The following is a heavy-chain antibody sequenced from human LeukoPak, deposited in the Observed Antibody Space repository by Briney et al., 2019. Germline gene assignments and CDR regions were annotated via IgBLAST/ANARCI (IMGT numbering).Heavy chain of an antibody. Sequence: GGSLRLSCAASGFTFSTYAMSWVRQAPGKGLEWDSGISVSGGRTYYADSVKGRFTISRDNAKNTLYLQMNSLRAEDTALYYCAKDMSTSDNWFGIFDNWGQGTLVTVSS. CDR1: GFTFSTYA. D-gene: IGHD1-1*01. CDR3: AKDMSTSDNWFGIFDN. V-gene: IGHV3-23*01. J-gene: IGHJ4*02. CDR2: ISVSGGRT.